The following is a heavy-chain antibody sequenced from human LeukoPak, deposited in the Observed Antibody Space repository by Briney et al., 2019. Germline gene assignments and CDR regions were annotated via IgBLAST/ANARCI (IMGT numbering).Heavy chain of an antibody. Sequence: SETLSLTCTVSGYSISSGYYWGWIRQPPGKGLEWIGSLYHSGSTYYNPSLKSRVTISVDTSKNQFSLKLSSVTAADTAVYYCARGVPGYYDSSGYYFDYWGQGTLVTVSS. CDR3: ARGVPGYYDSSGYYFDY. CDR1: GYSISSGYY. J-gene: IGHJ4*02. CDR2: LYHSGST. V-gene: IGHV4-38-2*02. D-gene: IGHD3-22*01.